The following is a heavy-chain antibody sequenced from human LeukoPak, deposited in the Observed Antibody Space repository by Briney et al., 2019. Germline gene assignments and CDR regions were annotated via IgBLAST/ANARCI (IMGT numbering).Heavy chain of an antibody. CDR1: GFTFSSYE. J-gene: IGHJ4*02. V-gene: IGHV3-48*03. D-gene: IGHD3-9*01. Sequence: HPGGSLRLSCAASGFTFSSYEMNWVRQAPGKGLEWVSYISSSGSTTYYADSVKGRFTISRDNSKNTLYVEMNTLRAEDTAVYYCAKWGDYDILTGYYVSDFWGQGTLVTVSS. CDR3: AKWGDYDILTGYYVSDF. CDR2: ISSSGSTT.